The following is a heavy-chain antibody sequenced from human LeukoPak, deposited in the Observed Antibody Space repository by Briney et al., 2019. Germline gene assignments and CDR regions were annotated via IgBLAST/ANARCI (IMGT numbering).Heavy chain of an antibody. V-gene: IGHV3-30*01. Sequence: GGSLRLSCAASGFTFSSYAMSWVRQAPGKGLEWVAVISIDGSREHYADSVKGRFTISRDNSKNTVYLQMNSLRPEDTAVYYCAREGEDDFWCGFDFWGQGTLVTVS. CDR1: GFTFSSYA. D-gene: IGHD3-3*01. J-gene: IGHJ4*02. CDR2: ISIDGSRE. CDR3: AREGEDDFWCGFDF.